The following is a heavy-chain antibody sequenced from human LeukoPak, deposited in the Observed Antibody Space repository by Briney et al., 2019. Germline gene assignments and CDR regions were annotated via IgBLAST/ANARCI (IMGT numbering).Heavy chain of an antibody. CDR2: IHSSGIT. J-gene: IGHJ4*02. D-gene: IGHD1-26*01. CDR1: GGSITNYY. CDR3: ARDRDRSGSQNY. V-gene: IGHV4-4*07. Sequence: SETLSLTCAVSGGSITNYYWSWIRQPAGKGLEWIGRIHSSGITHYNPSLKSRVTMSVDTSKNQFSLKLSSVTAADTAVYFCARDRDRSGSQNYWGQGTLVTVSS.